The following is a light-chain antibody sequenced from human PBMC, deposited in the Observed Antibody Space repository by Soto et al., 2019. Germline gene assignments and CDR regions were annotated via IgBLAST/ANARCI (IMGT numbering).Light chain of an antibody. V-gene: IGKV3-11*01. CDR1: QSVSSY. CDR3: KKRSNWHT. CDR2: DAY. J-gene: IGKJ4*01. Sequence: EIVLTQSPATLSLSLWERATLSFMASQSVSSYLAWYQQKPGQAPRLLIYDAYNRATGIQDRFSGSGSGTDFTITIRSIENEDFEAYYCKKRSNWHTYGG.